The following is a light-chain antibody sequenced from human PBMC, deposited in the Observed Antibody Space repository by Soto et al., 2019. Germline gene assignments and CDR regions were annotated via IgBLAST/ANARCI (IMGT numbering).Light chain of an antibody. J-gene: IGKJ1*01. CDR2: DTS. CDR3: QQYGSSPRT. V-gene: IGKV3-20*01. Sequence: EIVLTQSPGTLSLSPGERATLSCRASQSVRTRYLAWYQQRPGQAPRLLMYDTSSRATGIPDRFSGSGSGTDFTLTITRLEPEDFAVYYCQQYGSSPRTFGQGTKVEIK. CDR1: QSVRTRY.